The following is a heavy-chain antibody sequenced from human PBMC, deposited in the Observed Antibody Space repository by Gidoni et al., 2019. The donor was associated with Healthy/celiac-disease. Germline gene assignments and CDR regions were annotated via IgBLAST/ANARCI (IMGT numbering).Heavy chain of an antibody. V-gene: IGHV1-18*01. CDR3: ARDGEWGVVTLGY. CDR1: GYTFTSYG. J-gene: IGHJ4*02. Sequence: QVQLVQSGAEVKKPGASVKASCKASGYTFTSYGLRWVRQAPGQGLGWMGWFSPYNGNHNYDQQLQGRVTMTTDTSTRTAYIELRSLRSDDTAVYYCARDGEWGVVTLGYWGQGTLVTVSS. D-gene: IGHD3-10*01. CDR2: FSPYNGNH.